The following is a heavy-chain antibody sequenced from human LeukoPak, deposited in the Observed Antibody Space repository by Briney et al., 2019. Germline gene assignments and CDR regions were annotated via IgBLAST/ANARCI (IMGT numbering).Heavy chain of an antibody. D-gene: IGHD3-3*01. Sequence: ASVKVSCKVSGYTLNELSIHWVRQAAGKGLEWMGGIDPEYGETVYAQKFQGRVTMAEDTSTDTAYMELSSLRSEDTAVYYCAPLDFWVPSTWGQGTLVTVSS. CDR1: GYTLNELS. CDR3: APLDFWVPST. CDR2: IDPEYGET. J-gene: IGHJ5*02. V-gene: IGHV1-24*01.